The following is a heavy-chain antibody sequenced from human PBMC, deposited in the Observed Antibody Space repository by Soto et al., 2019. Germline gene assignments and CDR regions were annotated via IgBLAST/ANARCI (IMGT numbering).Heavy chain of an antibody. V-gene: IGHV3-30-3*02. Sequence: LRVSCAASGFTFRSYPMHWVRQAPGKGLEWVAIVSYDGITKYADSVKGRFTISRDNSNNTLFLQMNSLRTEDTAVYYCTKEGLFWSGSFDSWGQGTLVTVSS. CDR3: TKEGLFWSGSFDS. D-gene: IGHD3-3*01. J-gene: IGHJ4*02. CDR2: VSYDGITK. CDR1: GFTFRSYP.